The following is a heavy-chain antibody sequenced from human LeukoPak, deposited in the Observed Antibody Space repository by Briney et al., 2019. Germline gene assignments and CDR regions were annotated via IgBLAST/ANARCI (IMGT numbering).Heavy chain of an antibody. CDR3: ARIQYYYGSGYYYGMDV. J-gene: IGHJ6*02. CDR1: GYTFSIYD. Sequence: GASVKVSFKGSGYTFSIYDINWVRQATGQGLEWMGWMNANSGNTGYTQKYQGRVTITRNTAISTAYMELSSLRSEDTAVYYCARIQYYYGSGYYYGMDVWGQGTTVTVSS. D-gene: IGHD3-10*01. V-gene: IGHV1-8*01. CDR2: MNANSGNT.